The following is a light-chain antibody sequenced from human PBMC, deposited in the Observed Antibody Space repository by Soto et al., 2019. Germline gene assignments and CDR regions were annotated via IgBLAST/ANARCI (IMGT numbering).Light chain of an antibody. Sequence: EIVLTQSPGTLSLSPGERGTLSCRASQSVSSSYLAWSQQKPGQAPRLLIYGASSRATGIPDRFSGSGSGTDFTLTISSLEPEDFAVYYCQQYSNLPITFGHGTRLEIK. CDR3: QQYSNLPIT. J-gene: IGKJ5*01. CDR2: GAS. CDR1: QSVSSSY. V-gene: IGKV3-20*01.